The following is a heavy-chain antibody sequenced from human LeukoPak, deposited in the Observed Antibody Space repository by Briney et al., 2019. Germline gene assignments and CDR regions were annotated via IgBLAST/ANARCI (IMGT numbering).Heavy chain of an antibody. D-gene: IGHD3-22*01. CDR3: ASQDASIYSESSTSPTYSD. CDR1: GGTFTNYA. J-gene: IGHJ4*02. Sequence: GASVKVSCKASGGTFTNYAFNRVRQAPGQGLEWMGRIIPIFDSAHYAQRFQGRITITTDESSTTAYMTLSSLTSDDTAVYYCASQDASIYSESSTSPTYSDWGQGTLVTVSS. CDR2: IIPIFDSA. V-gene: IGHV1-69*05.